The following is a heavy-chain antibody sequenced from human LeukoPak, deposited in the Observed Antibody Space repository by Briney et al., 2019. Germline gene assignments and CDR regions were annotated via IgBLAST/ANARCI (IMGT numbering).Heavy chain of an antibody. J-gene: IGHJ4*02. Sequence: PGGSLRLSCAASGFSFSTFSMSWVRQASGKGLEWVSTISDSGGFTDYADSVKGRFTVSRDNSKNTLYLQMGSLRAEDTAVYYCAKDERNWNYNLASQTYDWGQGTLVTVSS. V-gene: IGHV3-23*01. CDR1: GFSFSTFS. D-gene: IGHD1-7*01. CDR2: ISDSGGFT. CDR3: AKDERNWNYNLASQTYD.